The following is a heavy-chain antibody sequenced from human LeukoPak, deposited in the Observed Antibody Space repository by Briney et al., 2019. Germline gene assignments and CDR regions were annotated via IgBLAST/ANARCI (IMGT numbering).Heavy chain of an antibody. V-gene: IGHV3-30-3*01. CDR3: ARSKIVVVSGGDY. CDR1: GFSFGSYA. D-gene: IGHD2-21*01. Sequence: PGGSLRLSCAASGFSFGSYAMHWVRQAPGRGLEWVAVMSHDGSYKYYADSVKGRFTISRDNSKNPLYLQMNSLRAEDTAVYYCARSKIVVVSGGDYWGQGALVTVSS. CDR2: MSHDGSYK. J-gene: IGHJ4*02.